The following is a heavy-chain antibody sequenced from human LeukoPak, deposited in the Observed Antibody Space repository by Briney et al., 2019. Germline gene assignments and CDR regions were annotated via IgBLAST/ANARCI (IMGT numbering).Heavy chain of an antibody. Sequence: SETLSLTCTVSGGSVSSGSYYWSWIRQHPGKGLEWIGYIYYSGSTYYSPSLKSRVTISVDTSKNQFSLKLSSVTAADTAVYYCASGPSGQLLYPYYYGMDVWGQGTTVTVSS. D-gene: IGHD2-2*02. CDR2: IYYSGST. V-gene: IGHV4-31*03. J-gene: IGHJ6*02. CDR1: GGSVSSGSYY. CDR3: ASGPSGQLLYPYYYGMDV.